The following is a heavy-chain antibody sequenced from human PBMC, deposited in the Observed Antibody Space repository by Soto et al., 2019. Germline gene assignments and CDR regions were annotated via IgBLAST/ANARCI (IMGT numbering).Heavy chain of an antibody. V-gene: IGHV5-51*01. CDR3: ASQAETEDYYYGMDV. CDR2: IYPGDSDT. Sequence: GESLKISCKGSGYSFTSYWIGWVRQMPGKGLEWMGIIYPGDSDTRYSPSFQGQVTISADKSISTAYLQWSSLKASDTAMYYCASQAETEDYYYGMDVWGQGTTVTVSS. J-gene: IGHJ6*02. CDR1: GYSFTSYW. D-gene: IGHD6-13*01.